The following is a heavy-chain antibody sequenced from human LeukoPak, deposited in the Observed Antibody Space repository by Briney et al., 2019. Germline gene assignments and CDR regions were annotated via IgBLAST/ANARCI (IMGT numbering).Heavy chain of an antibody. D-gene: IGHD3-3*01. Sequence: SETLSLTCTVSGDSISTSNSYWGWIRQPPGKGLEWIGSIYYSGNTYYNASLKSRVTISVDTSKNQFSLKLSSVTAADTAVYYCARRTYDLWSGDYTGAFDIWGQGTMVTVSS. CDR3: ARRTYDLWSGDYTGAFDI. CDR2: IYYSGNT. CDR1: GDSISTSNSY. V-gene: IGHV4-39*07. J-gene: IGHJ3*02.